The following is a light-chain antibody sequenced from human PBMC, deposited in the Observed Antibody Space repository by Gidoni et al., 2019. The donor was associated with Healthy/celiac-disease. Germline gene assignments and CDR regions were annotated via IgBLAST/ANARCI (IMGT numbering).Light chain of an antibody. CDR3: QQRSNWLT. CDR1: QSVSSY. V-gene: IGKV3-11*01. Sequence: EIALTQPPATLSFSPGERATLACRASQSVSSYLAWYQQKPGQAPRLLIYDASNRATGIPARFSGSGSGTDFTLTISSLEPEDFAVYYCQQRSNWLTFGGGTKVEIK. J-gene: IGKJ4*01. CDR2: DAS.